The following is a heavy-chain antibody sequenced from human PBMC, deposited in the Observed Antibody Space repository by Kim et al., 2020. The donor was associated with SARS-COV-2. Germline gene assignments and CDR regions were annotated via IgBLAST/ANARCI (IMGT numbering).Heavy chain of an antibody. D-gene: IGHD6-13*01. J-gene: IGHJ3*02. CDR3: ARSGGSSAGNDEFDI. V-gene: IGHV1-69*02. Sequence: RFQGRVTITADRSNSTAYMELSSMRSEATAVYYCARSGGSSAGNDEFDIWGQGTMVTVSS.